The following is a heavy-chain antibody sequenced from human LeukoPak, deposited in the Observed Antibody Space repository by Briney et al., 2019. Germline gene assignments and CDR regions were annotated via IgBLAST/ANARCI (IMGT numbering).Heavy chain of an antibody. CDR3: ARDGSRSSSIWFDP. J-gene: IGHJ5*02. CDR2: INTDGSRT. CDR1: GFTFSSYS. D-gene: IGHD6-6*01. V-gene: IGHV3-74*01. Sequence: GGSLRLSCAASGFTFSSYSMNWVRQAPGKGLVWFSRINTDGSRTSYADSVKGRFTISRDNAKNTVYLQMSSLRAEDTAVYYCARDGSRSSSIWFDPWGQGTLVTVSS.